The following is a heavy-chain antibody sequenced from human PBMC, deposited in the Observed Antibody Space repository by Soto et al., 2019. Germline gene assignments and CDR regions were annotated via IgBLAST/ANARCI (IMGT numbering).Heavy chain of an antibody. D-gene: IGHD5-12*01. J-gene: IGHJ4*02. CDR3: AREEHNGFDLGY. CDR1: GGSISRYY. CDR2: IYSSGST. Sequence: QVQLQESGPGLVKPSETLSLTCAVSGGSISRYYWSWIRQPPGKGLEWIGYIYSSGSTNYNPSLKSRVTRSVDTSKNQFSLRLTSVTAADTAIYYCAREEHNGFDLGYWGQGTLVTVSS. V-gene: IGHV4-59*01.